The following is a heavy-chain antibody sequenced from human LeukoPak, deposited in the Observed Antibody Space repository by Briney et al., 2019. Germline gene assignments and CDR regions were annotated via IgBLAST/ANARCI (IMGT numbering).Heavy chain of an antibody. J-gene: IGHJ5*02. Sequence: PSETLSLTCTVSGDSITSDHYWTWIRQPPGKGLEWIAYIYHSGNTYYNPSLKSRVTISVDTSKNQFSLKLSSVTAADTAVYYCARRRCSSTSCYAYRVVVNWFDPWGQGTLVTVSS. CDR1: GDSITSDHY. CDR2: IYHSGNT. CDR3: ARRRCSSTSCYAYRVVVNWFDP. V-gene: IGHV4-38-2*02. D-gene: IGHD2-2*01.